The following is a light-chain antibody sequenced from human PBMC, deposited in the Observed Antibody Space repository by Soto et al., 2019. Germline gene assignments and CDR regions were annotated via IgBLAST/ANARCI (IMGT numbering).Light chain of an antibody. CDR3: QQYDGN. CDR1: QSISTW. J-gene: IGKJ4*01. V-gene: IGKV1-5*01. Sequence: DIQMTQSPSTLSASVGDRVLITCRASQSISTWLAWYQQKPGEGPKLLIYSASTLQRGVPSRFSGSGSGTEFTLTISGLQPDDFATYYCQQYDGNFGGGTRVEIK. CDR2: SAS.